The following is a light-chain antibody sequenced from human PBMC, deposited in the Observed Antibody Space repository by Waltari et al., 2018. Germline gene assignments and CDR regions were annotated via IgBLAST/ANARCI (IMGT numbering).Light chain of an antibody. V-gene: IGLV1-40*01. CDR1: RSAIGTSHD. Sequence: SALTQPPSVSGAPGQRVTISCTGPRSAIGTSHDVPWYQHLPGTAPKFLISDNNNRPSGVSDRCSASKSATSASLAITGLQAEDEGDYYCQSYDGSLGEVVFGGGTRLTVL. CDR2: DNN. CDR3: QSYDGSLGEVV. J-gene: IGLJ3*02.